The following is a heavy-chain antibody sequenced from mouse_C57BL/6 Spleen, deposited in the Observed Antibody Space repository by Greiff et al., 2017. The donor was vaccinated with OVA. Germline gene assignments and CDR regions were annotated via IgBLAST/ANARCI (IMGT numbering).Heavy chain of an antibody. D-gene: IGHD4-1*01. J-gene: IGHJ2*01. Sequence: EVQGVESGGGLVKPGGSLKLSCAASGFTFSSYAMSWVRQTPEKRLEWVATISDGGSYTYYPDNVKGRFTISRDNAKNNLYLQMSHLKSEDTAMYYCARKAPLTGTGNYFDYWGQGTTLTVSS. V-gene: IGHV5-4*01. CDR1: GFTFSSYA. CDR3: ARKAPLTGTGNYFDY. CDR2: ISDGGSYT.